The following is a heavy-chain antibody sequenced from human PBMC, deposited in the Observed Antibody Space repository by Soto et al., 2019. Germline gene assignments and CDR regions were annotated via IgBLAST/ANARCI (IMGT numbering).Heavy chain of an antibody. J-gene: IGHJ4*02. CDR3: ARGSPFDY. Sequence: QVQLQQWGAGLLKPSETLSLTCAVYGGSFSGYYWSWIRQPPGKGLEWIGEINHSGSTNYNPSLKSRVTISVDTSKNQFSLKLSSVTAADTAVYYCARGSPFDYWGQGTPVTVSS. V-gene: IGHV4-34*01. CDR2: INHSGST. CDR1: GGSFSGYY.